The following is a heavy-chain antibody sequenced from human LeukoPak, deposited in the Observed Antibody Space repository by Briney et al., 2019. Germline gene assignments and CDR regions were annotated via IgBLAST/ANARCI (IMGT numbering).Heavy chain of an antibody. CDR3: ARVPPIAAAGTPTEYFQH. D-gene: IGHD6-13*01. J-gene: IGHJ1*01. CDR1: GFTFSSYA. V-gene: IGHV3-30*04. CDR2: ISYDGSNK. Sequence: PGGSLRLSCAASGFTFSSYAMHWVRQAPGKGLEWVAVISYDGSNKYYADSVKGRLTISRDNSKNTLYLQMNSLRGEDTAVYYCARVPPIAAAGTPTEYFQHWGQGTLVTVSS.